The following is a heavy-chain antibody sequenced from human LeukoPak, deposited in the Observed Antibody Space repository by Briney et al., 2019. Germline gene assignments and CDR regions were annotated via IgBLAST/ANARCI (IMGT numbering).Heavy chain of an antibody. Sequence: GGSLRLSCAASGFTFSSYWMHWVRQAPGKGLEWVSAISGSGGSTYYADSVKGRFTISRDNSKNTLYLQMNSLRAEDTAVYYCAKDHLVVPAAIFYYMDVWGKGTTVTISS. J-gene: IGHJ6*03. D-gene: IGHD2-2*01. V-gene: IGHV3-23*01. CDR2: ISGSGGST. CDR1: GFTFSSYW. CDR3: AKDHLVVPAAIFYYMDV.